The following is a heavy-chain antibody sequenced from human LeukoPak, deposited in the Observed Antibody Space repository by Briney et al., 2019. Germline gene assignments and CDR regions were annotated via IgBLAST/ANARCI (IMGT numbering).Heavy chain of an antibody. CDR3: ARVDSSGYYQADY. J-gene: IGHJ4*02. V-gene: IGHV4-34*01. CDR2: INHSGST. CDR1: GGSFSGYY. Sequence: SENLSLTCAVYGGSFSGYYWSWIRQPPGKGLEWIGEINHSGSTNYNPSLKSRVTISVDTSKNQFSLKLSSVTAADTAVYYCARVDSSGYYQADYWGQGTLVTVSS. D-gene: IGHD3-22*01.